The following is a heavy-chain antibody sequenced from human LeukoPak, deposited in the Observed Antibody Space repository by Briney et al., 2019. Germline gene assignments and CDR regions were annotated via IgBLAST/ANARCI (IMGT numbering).Heavy chain of an antibody. V-gene: IGHV3-30-3*01. Sequence: PGRSLRLSCAASGFTFSSYAMHWVRQAPGKGLEWVAVISYDGSNKYYADSVKGRFTISRDNSKNTLYLQMNSLRAEDTAVYHCARETGSQYCSGGSCYSFNYYFDYWGQGTLVTVSS. CDR1: GFTFSSYA. CDR3: ARETGSQYCSGGSCYSFNYYFDY. CDR2: ISYDGSNK. J-gene: IGHJ4*02. D-gene: IGHD2-15*01.